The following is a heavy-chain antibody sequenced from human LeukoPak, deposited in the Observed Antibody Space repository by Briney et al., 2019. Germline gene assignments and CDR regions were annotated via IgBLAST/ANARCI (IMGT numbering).Heavy chain of an antibody. CDR2: INHSGST. Sequence: MSSETLSLTCAVYGGSFSGYYWSWIRQPPVKGLEWIGEINHSGSTNYNPSLKSRVTISVDTSKNQFSLKLSSVTAADTAVYYCARVPAAAHRNIDYWGQGTLVTVSS. V-gene: IGHV4-34*01. D-gene: IGHD2-2*01. CDR3: ARVPAAAHRNIDY. CDR1: GGSFSGYY. J-gene: IGHJ4*02.